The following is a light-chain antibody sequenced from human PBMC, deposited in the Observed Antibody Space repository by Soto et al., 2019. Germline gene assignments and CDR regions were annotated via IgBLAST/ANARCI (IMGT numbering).Light chain of an antibody. CDR2: AAS. V-gene: IGKV1-12*01. Sequence: IQLTSSPSSVSASVGDRVPITCRACQGMSRWLAWYHQKPGKAPTLLISAASSWQSGVPSRFSGSGSGTDFTLTISSRQPEDLATYYGRQANSLPSTFGQGTRLEIK. J-gene: IGKJ5*01. CDR3: RQANSLPST. CDR1: QGMSRW.